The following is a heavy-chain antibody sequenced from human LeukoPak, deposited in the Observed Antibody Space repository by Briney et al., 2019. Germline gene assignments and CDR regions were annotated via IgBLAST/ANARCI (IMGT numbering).Heavy chain of an antibody. J-gene: IGHJ6*03. CDR3: ARLTVVVSYYYMDV. Sequence: SETLSLTCTVSGGSISSYYWSWIRQPPGKGLEWIGYIYYSGSTNYNPSLKSRVTISVDTSKNQFSLKVNSVTAADTAVYYCARLTVVVSYYYMDVWGKGTTVTVSS. D-gene: IGHD4-23*01. V-gene: IGHV4-59*01. CDR2: IYYSGST. CDR1: GGSISSYY.